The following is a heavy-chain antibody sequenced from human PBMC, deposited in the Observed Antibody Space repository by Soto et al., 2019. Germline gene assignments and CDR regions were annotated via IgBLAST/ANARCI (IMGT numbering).Heavy chain of an antibody. CDR3: ARSLIAARRFDYYGMDV. J-gene: IGHJ6*02. CDR2: IYYSGST. CDR1: GGSISSYY. V-gene: IGHV4-59*01. Sequence: SETLSLTCTVSGGSISSYYWSWIRQPPGKGLEWIGYIYYSGSTNYNPSLKSRVTISVDTSKNQFSLKLSSVTAADTAVYYCARSLIAARRFDYYGMDVWGQGTTVTVSS. D-gene: IGHD6-6*01.